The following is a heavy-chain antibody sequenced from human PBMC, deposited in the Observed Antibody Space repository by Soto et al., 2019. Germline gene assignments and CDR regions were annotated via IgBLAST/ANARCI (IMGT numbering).Heavy chain of an antibody. J-gene: IGHJ6*02. CDR2: IYTSGST. CDR3: ARDPEGLGWVSYGMDV. V-gene: IGHV4-61*02. CDR1: GGSISSGGYY. Sequence: QVQLQESGPGLVKPSQTLSLTCTVSGGSISSGGYYWSWIRQHPGKGLEWIGRIYTSGSTNYNPSLKSRVTMSVDTSTNQFSLKLSSVTAADTAVYYCARDPEGLGWVSYGMDVWGQGTTVTVSS. D-gene: IGHD6-19*01.